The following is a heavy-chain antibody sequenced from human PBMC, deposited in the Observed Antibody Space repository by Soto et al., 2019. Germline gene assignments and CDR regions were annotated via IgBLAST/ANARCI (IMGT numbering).Heavy chain of an antibody. V-gene: IGHV1-8*01. CDR1: GYTFTSYD. J-gene: IGHJ6*02. CDR3: ARSNTVQWLLRDYYYGMDV. D-gene: IGHD6-19*01. CDR2: MNPNSGNT. Sequence: ASVKVSCKASGYTFTSYDINWVRQATGQGLGWMGWMNPNSGNTGYAQKFQGRVTMTRNTSISTAYMELSSLRSEDTAVYYCARSNTVQWLLRDYYYGMDVWGQGTTVTVSS.